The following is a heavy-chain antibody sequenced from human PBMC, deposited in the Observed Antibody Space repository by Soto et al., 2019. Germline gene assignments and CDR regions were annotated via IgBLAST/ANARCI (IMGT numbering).Heavy chain of an antibody. CDR3: ARSLPGAYYWHFDL. CDR2: MYHSGNT. V-gene: IGHV4-30-2*01. J-gene: IGHJ2*01. D-gene: IGHD2-21*01. CDR1: GGSISSGDYS. Sequence: PSETLSLTCTVSGGSISSGDYSWNWIRQPPGKGLEWIGYMYHSGNTYYNPSLKSRVTISVDRSKNQFSLKLGSVTAADTAVYYCARSLPGAYYWHFDLWGRGTLVTVSS.